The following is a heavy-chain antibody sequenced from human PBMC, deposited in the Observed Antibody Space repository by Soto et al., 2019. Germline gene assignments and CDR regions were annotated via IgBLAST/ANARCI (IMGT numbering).Heavy chain of an antibody. V-gene: IGHV3-30*18. CDR3: AKDLREMATIRPDY. CDR2: ISYAGMDK. Sequence: QVQLVESGGGVVQPGRSLRLSCAASGFTFSRFGIHWVRQDPGKGLEWVAVISYAGMDKNYADSVKGRFTIARENSKNMVYLQMNSLRAEDTAVYYCAKDLREMATIRPDYWGQGILVTVSS. J-gene: IGHJ4*02. D-gene: IGHD5-12*01. CDR1: GFTFSRFG.